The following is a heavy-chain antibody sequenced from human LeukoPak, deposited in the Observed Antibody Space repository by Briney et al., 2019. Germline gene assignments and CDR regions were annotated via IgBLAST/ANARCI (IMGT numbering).Heavy chain of an antibody. J-gene: IGHJ4*02. Sequence: GGSLRLSCAASGFTFDDYATHWVRQAPGKGLEWVSGITWNSGNIAYADSVKGRFTISRDNAKNSLYLQMNSLRAEDTALYYCAKGDTYDDSGYPDYWGQGTLVTVSS. D-gene: IGHD3-22*01. CDR3: AKGDTYDDSGYPDY. V-gene: IGHV3-9*01. CDR2: ITWNSGNI. CDR1: GFTFDDYA.